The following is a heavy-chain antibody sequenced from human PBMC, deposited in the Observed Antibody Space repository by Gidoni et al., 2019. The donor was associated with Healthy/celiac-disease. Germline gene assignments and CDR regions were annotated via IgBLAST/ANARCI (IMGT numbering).Heavy chain of an antibody. CDR3: ARGEIWLQLWFPLFDY. V-gene: IGHV4-34*01. CDR1: GGSFSGYY. CDR2: INHSGST. J-gene: IGHJ4*02. D-gene: IGHD5-18*01. Sequence: QVQLQQWGAGLLKPSETLSLTCAVYGGSFSGYYWSWIRQPPGKGLEWIGEINHSGSTNYNPSLKSRVTISVDTYKNQFSLKLSSVTAADTAVYYCARGEIWLQLWFPLFDYWGQGTLVTVSS.